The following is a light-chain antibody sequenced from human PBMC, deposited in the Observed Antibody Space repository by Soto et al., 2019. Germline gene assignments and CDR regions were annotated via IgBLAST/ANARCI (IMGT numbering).Light chain of an antibody. CDR3: ATWDDSLDGPVV. V-gene: IGLV1-44*01. CDR2: SNN. Sequence: QSVLTQPPSASGTPGQRVTISCSGSSSNIGSNTVNWYQQFPGTAPKLLMYSNNQRPSGVPDRFSGSKSGTSASLAISGLQSEDEADYYCATWDDSLDGPVVFGGGTKLTVL. CDR1: SSNIGSNT. J-gene: IGLJ2*01.